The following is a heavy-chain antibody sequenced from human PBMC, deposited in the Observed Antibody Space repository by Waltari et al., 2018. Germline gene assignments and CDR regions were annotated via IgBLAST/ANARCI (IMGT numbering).Heavy chain of an antibody. CDR2: ISYDGSNK. V-gene: IGHV3-30*03. CDR1: GFTFSSYG. D-gene: IGHD6-19*01. Sequence: QVQLVESGGGVVQPGRSLRLSCAASGFTFSSYGMHWVRQAQGKGLEGGAVISYDGSNKYYADSVKGRFTISRDNSKNTLYLQMNSLRAEDTAVYYCASRPVAGTGWGQGTLVTVSS. J-gene: IGHJ4*02. CDR3: ASRPVAGTG.